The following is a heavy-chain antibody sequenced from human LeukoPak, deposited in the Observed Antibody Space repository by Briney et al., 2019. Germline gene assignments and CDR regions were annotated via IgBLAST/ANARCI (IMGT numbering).Heavy chain of an antibody. V-gene: IGHV3-48*01. J-gene: IGHJ5*02. CDR3: GREAWFDP. Sequence: GGSLRLSCAASGFIFSSDSMSWVRQAPGKGLEWVSNIGSSSSPIYYADSVKGRFTISRDNAKNSLYLQMNSLRVEDTAVYYCGREAWFDPWGQGTLVTVSS. CDR1: GFIFSSDS. CDR2: IGSSSSPI.